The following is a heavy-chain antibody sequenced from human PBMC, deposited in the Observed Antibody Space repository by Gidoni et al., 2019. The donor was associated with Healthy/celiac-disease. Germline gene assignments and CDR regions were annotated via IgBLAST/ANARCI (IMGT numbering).Heavy chain of an antibody. V-gene: IGHV1-69*01. J-gene: IGHJ6*02. Sequence: QVQLVQSGAGVKKPGSSVKVSCKASGGTFSSYAISWVRQAPGQGLEWMGGIIPSCGTANYAQKLQGRVTITADESTSTAYMELSSLRSEDTAVYYCARDLRVRELPEEYYYYGMDVWGQGTTVTVSS. CDR2: IIPSCGTA. CDR3: ARDLRVRELPEEYYYYGMDV. CDR1: GGTFSSYA. D-gene: IGHD1-26*01.